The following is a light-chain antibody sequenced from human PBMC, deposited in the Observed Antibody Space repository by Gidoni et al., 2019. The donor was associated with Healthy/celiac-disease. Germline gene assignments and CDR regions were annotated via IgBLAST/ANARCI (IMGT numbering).Light chain of an antibody. CDR1: QRVSSY. V-gene: IGKV3-11*01. Sequence: ESVLTQSPATLSLSPGESATLTCRASQRVSSYLAWYQQKPGQAPRLLIYDASNRATCIPARFSGSGSGTDFTLTISSLEPEDFAVYYCQQRSNWSITFGQGTRLEIK. J-gene: IGKJ5*01. CDR2: DAS. CDR3: QQRSNWSIT.